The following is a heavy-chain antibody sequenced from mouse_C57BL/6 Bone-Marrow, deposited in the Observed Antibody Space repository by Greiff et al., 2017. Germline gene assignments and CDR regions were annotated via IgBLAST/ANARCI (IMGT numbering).Heavy chain of an antibody. D-gene: IGHD2-3*01. V-gene: IGHV1-72*01. Sequence: VQLQQPGAELVKPGASVKLSCKASGYTFTSYWMNWVKQRPGRGLEWIGRIDPKSGGTKYNEKFNSKATLTVDKPSSTAYMQLSSLTSEVSSVYYYERVYDCGVFDYWGQGTTLTVSS. CDR2: IDPKSGGT. CDR1: GYTFTSYW. J-gene: IGHJ2*01. CDR3: ERVYDCGVFDY.